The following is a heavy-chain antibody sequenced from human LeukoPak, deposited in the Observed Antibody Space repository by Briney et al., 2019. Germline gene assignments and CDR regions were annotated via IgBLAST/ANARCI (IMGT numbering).Heavy chain of an antibody. CDR2: FDPEDGET. J-gene: IGHJ4*02. D-gene: IGHD3-10*01. V-gene: IGHV1-24*01. CDR1: GYTLTELS. CDR3: ATVAMGSGSLYYFDY. Sequence: EASVKVSCKVSGYTLTELSMHWVRQAPGKGLEWMGGFDPEDGETIYAQKFQGRVTMTEDTSTDTAYMELSSLRSEDTAVYYCATVAMGSGSLYYFDYWGQGTLVTVSS.